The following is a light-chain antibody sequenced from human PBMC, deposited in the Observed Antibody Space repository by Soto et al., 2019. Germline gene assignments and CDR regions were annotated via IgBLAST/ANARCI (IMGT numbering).Light chain of an antibody. Sequence: QPVLTQSPSASASLGASVKLTCTLSSGHSSYVIAWPQLNRDGSHRKGDGIPDRFSGSSSGAERYLTISSLQSEDEADFYCQTWGNGIRVFGGGTKLTVL. CDR2: NRDGSH. CDR3: QTWGNGIRV. V-gene: IGLV4-69*01. CDR1: SGHSSYV. J-gene: IGLJ2*01.